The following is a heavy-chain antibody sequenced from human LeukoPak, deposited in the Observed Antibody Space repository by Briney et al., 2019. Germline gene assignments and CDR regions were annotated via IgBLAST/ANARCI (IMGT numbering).Heavy chain of an antibody. CDR1: GFTFSSYA. CDR2: ISSNGGST. CDR3: ARLRAYYDSSGPTAYDY. J-gene: IGHJ4*02. Sequence: GGSLRLSCAASGFTFSSYAMHWVRQAPGKGLEYVSVISSNGGSTYYANSVKGRFTISRDNSKNTLYLQMGSLRAEDMAVYYCARLRAYYDSSGPTAYDYWGQGTLVTVSS. D-gene: IGHD3-22*01. V-gene: IGHV3-64*01.